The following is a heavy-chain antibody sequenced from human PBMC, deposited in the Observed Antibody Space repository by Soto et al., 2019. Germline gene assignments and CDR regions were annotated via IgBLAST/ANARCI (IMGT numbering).Heavy chain of an antibody. CDR3: ARPRTSSSIDFDY. J-gene: IGHJ4*02. CDR2: IYSSGTT. Sequence: SETLSLTCTVSGGSISSSSYYWGWIRQSPGRGLEWIGSIYSSGTTYYNPSLKGRVTISVDTSKSQFSLKLSSVTAADTAVYYCARPRTSSSIDFDYWGQGTLVTVSS. D-gene: IGHD1-26*01. V-gene: IGHV4-39*01. CDR1: GGSISSSSYY.